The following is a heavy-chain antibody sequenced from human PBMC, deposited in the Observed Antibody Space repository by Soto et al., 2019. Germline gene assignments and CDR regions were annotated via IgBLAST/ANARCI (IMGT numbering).Heavy chain of an antibody. CDR2: INHSGST. J-gene: IGHJ5*02. CDR3: ARDRGTRFLDRVSWFDP. V-gene: IGHV4-34*01. D-gene: IGHD3-3*01. CDR1: GGSFSGYY. Sequence: SETLSLTCAVYGGSFSGYYWSWIRQPPGKGLEWIGEINHSGSTNYNPSLKSRVTISVDTSKNQFSLKLSSVTAADTAVYYCARDRGTRFLDRVSWFDPWGQGTLVTFSS.